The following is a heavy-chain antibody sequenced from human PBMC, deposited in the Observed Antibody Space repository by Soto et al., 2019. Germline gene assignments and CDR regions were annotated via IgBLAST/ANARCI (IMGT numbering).Heavy chain of an antibody. J-gene: IGHJ4*02. CDR2: IKQDGSEK. CDR3: VRARGDFDY. D-gene: IGHD3-16*01. V-gene: IGHV3-7*01. CDR1: GFTFSSYW. Sequence: GGSLRLSCAASGFTFSSYWMSWVRQAPGKGLEWVANIKQDGSEKYYVDSVKGRFTISRDNAKNSLYLQMNSLGAEDTAVYYWVRARGDFDYWGQGTLVTVSS.